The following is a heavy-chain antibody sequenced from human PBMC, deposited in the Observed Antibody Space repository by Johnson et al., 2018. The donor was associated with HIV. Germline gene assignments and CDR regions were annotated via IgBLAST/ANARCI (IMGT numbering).Heavy chain of an antibody. V-gene: IGHV3-30-3*01. J-gene: IGHJ3*02. CDR2: ISYDGSNK. CDR1: GFTFSTYV. Sequence: QLVESGGGVVQPGRSLRLSCAASGFTFSTYVMYWVRQAPGKGLEWVAVISYDGSNKYYADSVKGRFTISRDNAKNSLYLQMNRLRAEDTAVYYCALSGGAAAYDAFDIWGQGTMVTVSS. D-gene: IGHD6-13*01. CDR3: ALSGGAAAYDAFDI.